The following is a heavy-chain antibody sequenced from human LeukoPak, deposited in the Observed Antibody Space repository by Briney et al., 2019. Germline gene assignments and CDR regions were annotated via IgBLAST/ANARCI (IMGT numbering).Heavy chain of an antibody. CDR3: ARDPFYCGGDCYSREDAFDI. CDR1: GYTFTSYG. CDR2: IIPIFGTA. D-gene: IGHD2-21*02. V-gene: IGHV1-69*13. J-gene: IGHJ3*02. Sequence: GASVKVSCKASGYTFTSYGISWVRQAPGQGLEWMGGIIPIFGTANYAQKFQGRVTITADESTSTAYMELSSLRSEDTAVYYCARDPFYCGGDCYSREDAFDIWGQGTMATVSS.